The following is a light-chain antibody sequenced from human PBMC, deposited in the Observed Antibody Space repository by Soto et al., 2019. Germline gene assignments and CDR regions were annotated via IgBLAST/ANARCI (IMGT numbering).Light chain of an antibody. J-gene: IGLJ1*01. Sequence: QSALTQPASVSGSPGQSITISCTGTSSDVGGHNYVSWYQQHPGKAPKLLIYEVTNRPAGVSYRFSGSKSGNTASLTISGLQAEDEADYYCCSYAGSSLYVFGTGTKLTVL. CDR1: SSDVGGHNY. CDR3: CSYAGSSLYV. CDR2: EVT. V-gene: IGLV2-14*01.